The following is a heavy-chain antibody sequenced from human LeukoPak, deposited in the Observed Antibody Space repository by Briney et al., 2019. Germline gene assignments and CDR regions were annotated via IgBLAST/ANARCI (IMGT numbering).Heavy chain of an antibody. V-gene: IGHV4-30-2*01. Sequence: PSQTLSLTCAVSGGSISSGGYSWSWIRQPPGKGLEWIGYIYHSGSTYYNPSLKSRVTISVDKSKNQFSLKLSSVTAADTAVYYCARDREAAAGNYFDYWGQGTLVTVSS. CDR3: ARDREAAAGNYFDY. CDR2: IYHSGST. D-gene: IGHD6-13*01. CDR1: GGSISSGGYS. J-gene: IGHJ4*02.